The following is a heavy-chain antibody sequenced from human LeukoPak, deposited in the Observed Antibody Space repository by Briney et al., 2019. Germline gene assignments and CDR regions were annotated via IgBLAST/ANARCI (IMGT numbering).Heavy chain of an antibody. J-gene: IGHJ4*02. CDR3: VKGLLYYYDSSGYYDY. D-gene: IGHD3-22*01. CDR1: GFTFSSYA. Sequence: GGSLRLSCSASGFTFSSYAMHSVRQAPGKGLEYVSAISSNGGSTYYADSVKGRFTISRDNSKNTLYLQMSSLRAEDTAVYYCVKGLLYYYDSSGYYDYWGQGTLVTVSS. V-gene: IGHV3-64D*06. CDR2: ISSNGGST.